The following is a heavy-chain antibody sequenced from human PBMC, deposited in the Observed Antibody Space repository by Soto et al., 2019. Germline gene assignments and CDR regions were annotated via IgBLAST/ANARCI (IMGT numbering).Heavy chain of an antibody. Sequence: QVQLVQSGAEVKKPGASVEVSCRVSGYTFTSHDISWVRQAPGQGLEWMGWISTYNGNTNYAQKLQGRVTMTADTSTSTAYMELRSLRSDDTAVYYCARDVATAYYYYGMDVWGQGTTVTVSS. J-gene: IGHJ6*02. CDR3: ARDVATAYYYYGMDV. V-gene: IGHV1-18*04. CDR2: ISTYNGNT. CDR1: GYTFTSHD. D-gene: IGHD5-12*01.